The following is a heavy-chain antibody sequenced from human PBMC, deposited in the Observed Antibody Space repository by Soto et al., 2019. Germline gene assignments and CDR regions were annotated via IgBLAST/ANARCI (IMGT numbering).Heavy chain of an antibody. V-gene: IGHV3-23*01. CDR3: ARGDRGGSGSPASYYYSGLDV. CDR1: GFTFNSYA. J-gene: IGHJ6*02. D-gene: IGHD3-10*01. CDR2: VSAGGDMT. Sequence: DVQVLESGGDLVQPGGSLRLSCAASGFTFNSYAMSWVRQAPGKGLEWVSSVSAGGDMTYYSDSVKGRFTISRDNSNNGLFLQIDSLRIEDTALYYCARGDRGGSGSPASYYYSGLDVWGQGTTVTVS.